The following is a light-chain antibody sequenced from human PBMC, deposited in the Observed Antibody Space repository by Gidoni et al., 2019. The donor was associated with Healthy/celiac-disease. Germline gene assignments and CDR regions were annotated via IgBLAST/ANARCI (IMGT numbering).Light chain of an antibody. V-gene: IGKV3-11*01. CDR2: DAS. Sequence: EIVLTQSPATLSLSPGERATLSCRASQSVSSYLAWYQQKPGLAPRLLIYDASNRATGIPARFSGSGSGTDFTLTISSLEPEDFAVYYCQQRSNWQVTFGGGTKVEIK. CDR1: QSVSSY. J-gene: IGKJ4*01. CDR3: QQRSNWQVT.